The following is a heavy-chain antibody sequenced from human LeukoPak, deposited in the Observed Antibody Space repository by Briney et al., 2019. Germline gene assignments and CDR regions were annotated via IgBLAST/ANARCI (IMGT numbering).Heavy chain of an antibody. J-gene: IGHJ4*02. CDR3: TRVVSGPAAMWEFDY. D-gene: IGHD2-2*01. Sequence: MAGGSLRLSCAASGFTFSTYTMNWVRQAPGKGLEWVSSISSISHYIYYADSLKGRFTISRDNAKNSLYLQMNSLRAEDTAVYYCTRVVSGPAAMWEFDYWGQGTLVTVSS. V-gene: IGHV3-21*01. CDR1: GFTFSTYT. CDR2: ISSISHYI.